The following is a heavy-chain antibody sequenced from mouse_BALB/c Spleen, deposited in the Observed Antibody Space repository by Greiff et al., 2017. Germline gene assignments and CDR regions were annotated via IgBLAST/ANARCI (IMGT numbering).Heavy chain of an antibody. CDR3: ARYNYGHWYFDV. D-gene: IGHD1-2*01. CDR1: GFTFSSYT. V-gene: IGHV5-9*03. CDR2: ISSGGGNT. Sequence: DVHLVESGGGLVKPGGSLKLSCAASGFTFSSYTMSWVRQTPEKRLEWVATISSGGGNTYYPDSVKGRFTISRDNAKNNLYLQMSSLRSEDTALYYCARYNYGHWYFDVWGAGTTVTVSS. J-gene: IGHJ1*01.